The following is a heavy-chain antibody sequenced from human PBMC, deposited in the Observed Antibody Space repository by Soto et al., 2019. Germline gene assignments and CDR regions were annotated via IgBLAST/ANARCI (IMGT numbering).Heavy chain of an antibody. CDR3: ARISSGYYFDY. V-gene: IGHV4-59*01. CDR1: GGSISSYY. Sequence: SETLSLTCTVSGGSISSYYWSWIRQPPGKGLEWIGYIYYSGSTNYNPSLKSRVTISVDTSKNQFSLKLSSVTAADTAVYYCARISSGYYFDYWGQGTLVTVSS. CDR2: IYYSGST. D-gene: IGHD3-22*01. J-gene: IGHJ4*02.